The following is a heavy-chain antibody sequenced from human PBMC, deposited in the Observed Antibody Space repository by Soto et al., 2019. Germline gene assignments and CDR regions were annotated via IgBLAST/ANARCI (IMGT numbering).Heavy chain of an antibody. D-gene: IGHD4-4*01. CDR2: IIPIIGII. Sequence: QVQLVQSGAEVKKPGSSVKVSCKSSGGTFSTYTITRVRQAPVHGLECMGRIIPIIGIINYAQKFQGRVTISADKFTGTAYMELTGLRSDDTAVYYCAGDPDSHYNDSHASSYPWGQGTLVTVSS. J-gene: IGHJ5*02. CDR1: GGTFSTYT. CDR3: AGDPDSHYNDSHASSYP. V-gene: IGHV1-69*08.